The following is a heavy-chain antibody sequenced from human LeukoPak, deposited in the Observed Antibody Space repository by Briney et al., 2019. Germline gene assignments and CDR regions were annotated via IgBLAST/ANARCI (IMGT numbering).Heavy chain of an antibody. Sequence: PGGSLRLSCAAFGFTVSSNYMSWVRQAPGKGLEWVSVIYSGGSTYYADSVKGRFTISRDNSKNTLYLQMNSLRAEDTAVYYCARDLVADTAFDIWGQGTMVTVSS. CDR3: ARDLVADTAFDI. CDR2: IYSGGST. D-gene: IGHD6-19*01. CDR1: GFTVSSNY. J-gene: IGHJ3*02. V-gene: IGHV3-66*01.